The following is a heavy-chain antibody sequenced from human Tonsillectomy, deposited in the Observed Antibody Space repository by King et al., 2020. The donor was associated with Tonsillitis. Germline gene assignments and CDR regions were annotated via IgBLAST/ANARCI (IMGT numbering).Heavy chain of an antibody. CDR2: IYYSGST. CDR3: ARDGFISSTSGYSYYYMDV. CDR1: GGSISSYY. J-gene: IGHJ6*03. D-gene: IGHD2-2*01. V-gene: IGHV4-59*01. Sequence: QLQESGPGLVKPSETLSLTCTVSGGSISSYYWSWIRQPPGKGLEWIGYIYYSGSTNYNPSLKSRVTISVDTSKNQFSLKLSSVTAADTAVYYCARDGFISSTSGYSYYYMDVWGKGTTVTVSS.